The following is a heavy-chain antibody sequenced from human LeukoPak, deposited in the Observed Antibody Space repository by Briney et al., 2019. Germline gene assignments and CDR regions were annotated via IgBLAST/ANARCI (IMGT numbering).Heavy chain of an antibody. CDR1: SYSISSGYY. V-gene: IGHV4-38-2*01. CDR3: ARIYYDSSGYYYYFDY. Sequence: SETLSLTCPVSSYSISSGYYWGWIRQPPGKGLEWIGSIYHSGSTYYNPSLKSRVTISVDTSKNQFSLKLSSVTAADTAVYYCARIYYDSSGYYYYFDYWGQGTLVTVSS. D-gene: IGHD3-22*01. CDR2: IYHSGST. J-gene: IGHJ4*02.